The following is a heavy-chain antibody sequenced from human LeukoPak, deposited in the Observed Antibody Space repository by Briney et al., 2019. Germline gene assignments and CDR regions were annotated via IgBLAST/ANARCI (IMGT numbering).Heavy chain of an antibody. D-gene: IGHD6-19*01. J-gene: IGHJ4*02. V-gene: IGHV4-4*02. CDR1: GGSISSSNW. CDR3: ARDIYSSGSPHGFDY. CDR2: IYHSGST. Sequence: SGTLSLTCAVSGGSISSSNWWSWVRQPPGKGLEWIGEIYHSGSTNYNPSLKSRATISVDKSKNQFSLKLSSVTAADTAVCYCARDIYSSGSPHGFDYWGQGTLVTVSS.